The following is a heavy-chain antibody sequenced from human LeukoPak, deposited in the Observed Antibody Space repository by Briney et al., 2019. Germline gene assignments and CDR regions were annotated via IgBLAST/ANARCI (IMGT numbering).Heavy chain of an antibody. CDR1: GYTFTSYG. D-gene: IGHD3-3*01. CDR2: FDPEDGET. V-gene: IGHV1-24*01. Sequence: ASVKVSCKASGYTFTSYGISWVRQAPGKGLEWMGGFDPEDGETIYAQKFQGRVTMTEDTSTDTAYMELSSLRSEDTAVYYCAREAITIFGVVRTQTTYGPHRFDPWGQGTLVTVSS. CDR3: AREAITIFGVVRTQTTYGPHRFDP. J-gene: IGHJ5*02.